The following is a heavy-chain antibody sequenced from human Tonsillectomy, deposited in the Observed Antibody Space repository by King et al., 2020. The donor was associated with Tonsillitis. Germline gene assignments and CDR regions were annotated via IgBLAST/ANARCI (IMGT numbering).Heavy chain of an antibody. V-gene: IGHV3-11*01. CDR3: ARTHSDRKPNPNAFDI. J-gene: IGHJ3*02. CDR2: ISSSGSTI. Sequence: VQLVEAGGGLVKPGGSLRLSCAASGFTFSDYYMSWIRKAPGKGLEWVSYISSSGSTIYYADSVKGRFTISRDNAKNSLYLQMNSLRAEDTAVYYCARTHSDRKPNPNAFDIWGQGTMVTVSS. CDR1: GFTFSDYY.